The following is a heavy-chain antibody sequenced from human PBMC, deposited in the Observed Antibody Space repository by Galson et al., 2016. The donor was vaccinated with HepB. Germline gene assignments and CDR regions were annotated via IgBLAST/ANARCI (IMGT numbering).Heavy chain of an antibody. CDR1: GTTFSIYA. D-gene: IGHD3-10*01. Sequence: SVKVSCKASGTTFSIYAITWVRQAPGQGLEWMGGSIPIFGTPNRAQKFQGRLTITADESTSTAYMGLSSLRSEDTAVYYCARDLGFGELPPRFDPWGQGTLITVSS. CDR3: ARDLGFGELPPRFDP. J-gene: IGHJ5*02. V-gene: IGHV1-69*13. CDR2: SIPIFGTP.